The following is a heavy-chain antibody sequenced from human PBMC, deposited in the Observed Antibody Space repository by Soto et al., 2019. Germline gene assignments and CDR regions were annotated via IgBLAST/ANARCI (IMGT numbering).Heavy chain of an antibody. Sequence: QVQLVESGGGLVQPGRSLRLSCAASGFTFSNHAMNWVRQAPGKGLDWVAVISKDVRKQYYADSVKGRFTISRDNSKDTLYLEMSSLRDEDTAVYYCAKVRGIGYYYFYGLDVWGQGTTVTVSS. J-gene: IGHJ6*02. CDR3: AKVRGIGYYYFYGLDV. D-gene: IGHD6-13*01. V-gene: IGHV3-30*04. CDR2: ISKDVRKQ. CDR1: GFTFSNHA.